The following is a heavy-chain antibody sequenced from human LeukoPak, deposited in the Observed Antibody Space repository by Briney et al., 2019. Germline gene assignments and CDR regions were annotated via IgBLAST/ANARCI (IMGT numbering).Heavy chain of an antibody. J-gene: IGHJ4*02. CDR3: ANGGITMVRGVGYYFDY. Sequence: GGSLRLSCAASGFTFSSYGMSWVRQAPGKGLEWVSAISGSGGSTYYADSVKGRFTISRDNSKNTLYLQMNSLRAEDTAVYYCANGGITMVRGVGYYFDYWGQGTLVTVSS. V-gene: IGHV3-23*01. CDR1: GFTFSSYG. CDR2: ISGSGGST. D-gene: IGHD3-10*01.